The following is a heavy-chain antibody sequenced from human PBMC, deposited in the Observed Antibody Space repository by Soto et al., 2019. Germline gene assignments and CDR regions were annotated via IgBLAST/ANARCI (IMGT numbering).Heavy chain of an antibody. CDR1: GYTFTSYA. Sequence: ASVKVSCKASGYTFTSYAMHWVRQAPGQRLEWMGWINAGNGNTKYSQKFQGRVTITRDTSASTAYMELSSLRSEDTAVYYCATDLPWELNLVYWGQGTLVTVSS. V-gene: IGHV1-3*01. J-gene: IGHJ4*02. CDR3: ATDLPWELNLVY. D-gene: IGHD1-26*01. CDR2: INAGNGNT.